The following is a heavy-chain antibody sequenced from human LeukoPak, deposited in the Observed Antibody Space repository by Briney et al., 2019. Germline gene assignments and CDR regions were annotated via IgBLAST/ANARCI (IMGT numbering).Heavy chain of an antibody. CDR3: ARMSDYFDF. Sequence: PGGSLRLSCAASGFTFSSYSMNWVRQAPGKGLEWVSSISSGDSYIYYADSVKGRFTISRDNAKNSLYLQMNSLRAEDTAVYYCARMSDYFDFWGQGTLVTVSS. V-gene: IGHV3-21*01. CDR2: ISSGDSYI. CDR1: GFTFSSYS. J-gene: IGHJ4*02.